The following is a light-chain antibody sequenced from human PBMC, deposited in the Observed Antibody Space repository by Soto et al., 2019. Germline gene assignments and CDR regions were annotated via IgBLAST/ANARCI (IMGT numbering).Light chain of an antibody. CDR2: DVS. CDR3: TSYTSSSTPYV. CDR1: SSDVGAYTY. V-gene: IGLV2-14*01. J-gene: IGLJ1*01. Sequence: QSALTQPASVSGSPGQSITISCAGTSSDVGAYTYVSWYQQHPGKAPKLIIYDVSNRPSGVSNRFSGSKSGNTASLTISGLQAEDEADYYCTSYTSSSTPYVFGGGTKLTVL.